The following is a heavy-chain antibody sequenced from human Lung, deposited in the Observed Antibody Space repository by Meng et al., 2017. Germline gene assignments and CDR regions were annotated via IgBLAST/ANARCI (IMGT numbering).Heavy chain of an antibody. CDR2: INHSGST. D-gene: IGHD4-11*01. Sequence: QGQLQQWGVVLFQPSETLSPTCVVHGGSFSDYYWSWIRQPPGKGLEWIGEINHSGSTNYNPSLESRATISVDTSQNNLSLKLSSVTAADSAVYYCARGPTTMAHDFDYWGQGTLVTVSS. CDR1: GGSFSDYY. CDR3: ARGPTTMAHDFDY. J-gene: IGHJ4*02. V-gene: IGHV4-34*01.